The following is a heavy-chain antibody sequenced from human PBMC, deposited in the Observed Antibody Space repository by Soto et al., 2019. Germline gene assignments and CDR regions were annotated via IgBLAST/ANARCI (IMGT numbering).Heavy chain of an antibody. Sequence: ASVKVSCTASQDTFTYYYVHWVRQAPGQGLEWMGWINPNSSGSNYAQKFQGRVTMTRDTSISTDYMDRSRPRSDDTAMYYCARAVSPSYYGMDVWGQGTTVTV. V-gene: IGHV1-2*02. CDR2: INPNSSGS. CDR1: QDTFTYYY. CDR3: ARAVSPSYYGMDV. J-gene: IGHJ6*02.